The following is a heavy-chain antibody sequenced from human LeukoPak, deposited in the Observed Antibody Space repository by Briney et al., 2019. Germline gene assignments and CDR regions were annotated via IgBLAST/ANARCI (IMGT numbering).Heavy chain of an antibody. V-gene: IGHV3-23*01. J-gene: IGHJ5*02. CDR2: ISGSGGST. CDR1: GFTFRSYS. Sequence: GGSLRLSCAASGFTFRSYSMNWVRQAPGKGLEWVSAISGSGGSTYYADSVKGRFTISRDNSKNTLYLQMNSLRAEDTAVYYCAKDLNDYGDYLSMGTWGQGTLVTVSS. CDR3: AKDLNDYGDYLSMGT. D-gene: IGHD4-17*01.